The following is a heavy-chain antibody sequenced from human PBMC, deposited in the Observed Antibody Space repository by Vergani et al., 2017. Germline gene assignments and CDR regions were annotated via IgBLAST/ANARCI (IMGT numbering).Heavy chain of an antibody. J-gene: IGHJ4*02. D-gene: IGHD3-16*02. CDR2: IWYDGSNK. CDR1: GFTFSSYG. CDR3: ARVAFGGVIDEGFDY. Sequence: QVQLVESGGGVVQPGRSLRLSCAASGFTFSSYGMHWVRQAPGKGLEWVAVIWYDGSNKYYADSVKGRFTISRDKSKNTLYLQMNSLRAEDTAVYYCARVAFGGVIDEGFDYWGQGTLVTVSS. V-gene: IGHV3-33*01.